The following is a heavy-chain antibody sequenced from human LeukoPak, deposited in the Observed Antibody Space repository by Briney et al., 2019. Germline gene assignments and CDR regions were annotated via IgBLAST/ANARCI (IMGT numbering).Heavy chain of an antibody. J-gene: IGHJ4*02. Sequence: SDTLSLTCSLSGGLEKRRSWTWSWVRQPPGEGLVWNGYIYYSGSTIYDPSLESRGTISVDTSRNQFSLKLTSMTAADAAVYYCVGEYHGGYRFDYWGQGAQVTVSS. CDR2: IYYSGST. CDR1: GGLEKRRSWT. V-gene: IGHV4-61*01. D-gene: IGHD5-18*01. CDR3: VGEYHGGYRFDY.